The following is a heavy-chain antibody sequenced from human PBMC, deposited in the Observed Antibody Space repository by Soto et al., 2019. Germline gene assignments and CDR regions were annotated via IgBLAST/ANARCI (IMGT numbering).Heavy chain of an antibody. CDR1: GYSISSGYY. D-gene: IGHD2-15*01. CDR3: ATAPRDIVVVVAAPGSGWFDP. CDR2: IYHSGST. V-gene: IGHV4-38-2*01. Sequence: SETLSLTCAVSGYSISSGYYWGWIRQPPGKGLEWIGSIYHSGSTYYNPSLKSRVTISVDTSKNQLSLKLSSVTAADTAVYYCATAPRDIVVVVAAPGSGWFDPWGQGTLVTVSS. J-gene: IGHJ5*02.